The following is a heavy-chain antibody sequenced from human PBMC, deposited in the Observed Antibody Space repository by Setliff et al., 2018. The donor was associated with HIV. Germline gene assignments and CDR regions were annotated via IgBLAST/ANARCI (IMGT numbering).Heavy chain of an antibody. V-gene: IGHV4-4*01. Sequence: LSLTCTVSDDSITGNNWWNWVRQPPGKGLEWIGEIDHSGSTNYSPSLKSRVTMSVDKSKKQFSLKLKSMAAADTAVYCCARLHTDYGSWYFDAWGPGTLVTVSS. CDR1: DDSITGNNW. CDR2: IDHSGST. J-gene: IGHJ5*02. D-gene: IGHD3-10*01. CDR3: ARLHTDYGSWYFDA.